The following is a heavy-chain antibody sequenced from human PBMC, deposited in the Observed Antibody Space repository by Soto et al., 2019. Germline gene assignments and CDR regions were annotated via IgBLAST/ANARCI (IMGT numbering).Heavy chain of an antibody. CDR1: GGSMNSYY. V-gene: IGHV4-59*01. J-gene: IGHJ5*02. D-gene: IGHD3-10*01. Sequence: SETLSLTCTVSGGSMNSYYWSWIRQPPGKGLEWIGYINYSGSTNHNPSLKSRVTISVDTSKKQLSLKLTSVTAADTAVYYCARDSGDSRSDWFDPWGQGTLVTVSS. CDR3: ARDSGDSRSDWFDP. CDR2: INYSGST.